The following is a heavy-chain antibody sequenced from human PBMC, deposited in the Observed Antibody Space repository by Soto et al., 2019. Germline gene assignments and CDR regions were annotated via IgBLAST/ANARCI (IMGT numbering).Heavy chain of an antibody. CDR3: ARKEMATITGYYYYGMDV. CDR1: GGTFSSYA. D-gene: IGHD5-12*01. V-gene: IGHV1-69*13. J-gene: IGHJ6*02. CDR2: IIPIFGTA. Sequence: ASVKVSCKASGGTFSSYAISWVRQAPGQGLEWMGGIIPIFGTANYAQKFQGRVTITADESTSTAYMELSSLRSEDTAVYYCARKEMATITGYYYYGMDVWGQGTTVTVSS.